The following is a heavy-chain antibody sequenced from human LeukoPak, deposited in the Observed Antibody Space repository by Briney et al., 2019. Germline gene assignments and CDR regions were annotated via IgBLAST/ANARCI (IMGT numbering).Heavy chain of an antibody. CDR1: GGSISSSSYY. Sequence: SETLSLTCTVSGGSISSSSYYWGWIRQPPGEGLEWIGSIYYSGSTYYNPSLKIRVTISVDTSKNQYSLKLSSVTAADTAVYDCSRVVYYDSSGYADYWGQGTLVTVSS. J-gene: IGHJ4*02. D-gene: IGHD3-22*01. CDR3: SRVVYYDSSGYADY. V-gene: IGHV4-39*07. CDR2: IYYSGST.